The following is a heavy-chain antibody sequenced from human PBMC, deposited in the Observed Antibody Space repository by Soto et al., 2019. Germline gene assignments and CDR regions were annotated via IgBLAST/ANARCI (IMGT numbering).Heavy chain of an antibody. CDR1: GYTFTGYY. CDR2: INPNSGGT. V-gene: IGHV1-2*02. J-gene: IGHJ3*02. D-gene: IGHD3-3*01. CDR3: AGGGGLRFLEWLRGTNKNVFDI. Sequence: ASVKVSCKASGYTFTGYYMHWVRQAPGQGLEWMGWINPNSGGTNYAQKFQGRVTMTRDTSISTAYMELSRLRSDDTAVYYCAGGGGLRFLEWLRGTNKNVFDIWGEGTMVTVSS.